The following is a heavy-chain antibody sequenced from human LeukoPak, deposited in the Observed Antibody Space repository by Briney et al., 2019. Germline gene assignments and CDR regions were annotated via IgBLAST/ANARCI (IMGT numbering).Heavy chain of an antibody. CDR2: IYGSSTYI. D-gene: IGHD3-16*01. J-gene: IGHJ5*02. CDR1: GFTFSTYT. V-gene: IGHV3-21*01. Sequence: PGGSLRLSCAASGFTFSTYTMGWVRQASGKGLEWVSSIYGSSTYIYYADSVKGRFTISRDNAKNSLYLQMNSLRAEDTAVYYCARDSRGRSNWFDPWGQGTLVTVSS. CDR3: ARDSRGRSNWFDP.